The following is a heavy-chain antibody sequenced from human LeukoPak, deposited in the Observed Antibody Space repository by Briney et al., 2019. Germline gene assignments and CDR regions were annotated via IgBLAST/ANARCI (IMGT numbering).Heavy chain of an antibody. CDR3: AKARYCSSTNCYSSFDY. CDR2: ISGSGGST. CDR1: GLTFSSYA. Sequence: PGGSLRLSCAASGLTFSSYAMSWVRQAPGKGLEWVSAISGSGGSTFYADSVKGRFTISRDNSKNTLYLQMNSLRAEDTAVYYCAKARYCSSTNCYSSFDYWGQGTPVTVSS. V-gene: IGHV3-23*01. D-gene: IGHD2-2*02. J-gene: IGHJ4*02.